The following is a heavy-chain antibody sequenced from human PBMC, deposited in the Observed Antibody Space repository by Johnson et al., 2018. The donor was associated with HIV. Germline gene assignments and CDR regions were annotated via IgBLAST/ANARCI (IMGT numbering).Heavy chain of an antibody. CDR3: ARGWAASRTFDI. CDR1: GFTVSSNY. J-gene: IGHJ3*02. D-gene: IGHD6-13*01. Sequence: VQLVESGGGLVQPGGSLRLSCAASGFTVSSNYISWVRQAPGKGLEWVSVIYSGGSTYYADSVKGRFTISRDNSKNTLYLQMNSLRAEDTAVYYCARGWAASRTFDIWGQGTMVTVSS. V-gene: IGHV3-66*01. CDR2: IYSGGST.